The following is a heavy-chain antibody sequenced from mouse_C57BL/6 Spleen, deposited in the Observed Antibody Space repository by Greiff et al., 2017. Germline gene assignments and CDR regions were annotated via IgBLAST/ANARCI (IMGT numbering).Heavy chain of an antibody. CDR2: IYPGDGDT. Sequence: LVESGPELVKPGASVKISCKASGYAFSSSWMNWVKQRPGKGLEWIGRIYPGDGDTNYNGKFKGKATLTADKSSSTAYMQLSSLTSEDSAVYFCARSTVVALDWYFDVWGTGTTVTVSS. V-gene: IGHV1-82*01. J-gene: IGHJ1*03. D-gene: IGHD1-1*01. CDR1: GYAFSSSW. CDR3: ARSTVVALDWYFDV.